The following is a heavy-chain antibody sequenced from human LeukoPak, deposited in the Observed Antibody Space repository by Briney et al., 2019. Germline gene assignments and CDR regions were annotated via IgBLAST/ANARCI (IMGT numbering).Heavy chain of an antibody. CDR2: MNPNSGNT. CDR1: GYTFTSYD. D-gene: IGHD6-13*01. CDR3: ARARIAAAGYYMDV. V-gene: IGHV1-8*01. Sequence: ASVKVSCKASGYTFTSYDINWVRQATGQGLEWMGWMNPNSGNTGYAQKFQGRVTMTRNTSISTAYMELSSLRSEDTAVYYCARARIAAAGYYMDVWGKGTTVTVS. J-gene: IGHJ6*03.